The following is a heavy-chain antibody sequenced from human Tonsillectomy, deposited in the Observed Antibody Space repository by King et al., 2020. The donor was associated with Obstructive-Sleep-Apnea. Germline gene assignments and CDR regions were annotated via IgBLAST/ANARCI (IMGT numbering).Heavy chain of an antibody. CDR2: IKSKTDGGTT. V-gene: IGHV3-15*01. Sequence: VQLVESGGGLVKPGGSLSLSCAASGFTFSNAWMSWVRQAPGKGLEWVGRIKSKTDGGTTDYAAPVKGRFTISRDDSKNTLYLQMNSLKTEDTAVYYCTTGGHPPIFVVVPAANDYWGQGTLVTVSS. CDR3: TTGGHPPIFVVVPAANDY. J-gene: IGHJ4*02. D-gene: IGHD2-2*01. CDR1: GFTFSNAW.